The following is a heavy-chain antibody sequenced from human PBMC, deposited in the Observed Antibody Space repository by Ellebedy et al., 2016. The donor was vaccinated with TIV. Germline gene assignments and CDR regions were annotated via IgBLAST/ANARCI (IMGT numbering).Heavy chain of an antibody. V-gene: IGHV4-4*02. CDR3: ARRVTIFGVVFRGFYFDY. J-gene: IGHJ4*02. CDR1: GGSISSSNW. CDR2: IYHSGST. D-gene: IGHD3-3*01. Sequence: SETLSLTXAVSGGSISSSNWWSWVRQPPGKGLEWIGEIYHSGSTNYNPSLKSRVTISVDKSKNQFSLKLSSVTAADTAVYYCARRVTIFGVVFRGFYFDYWGQGTLVTVSS.